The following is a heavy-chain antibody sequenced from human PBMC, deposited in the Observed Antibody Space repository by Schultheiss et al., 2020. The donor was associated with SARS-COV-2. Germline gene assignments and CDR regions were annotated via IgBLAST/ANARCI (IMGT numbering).Heavy chain of an antibody. J-gene: IGHJ3*02. CDR2: IKQDGSEK. CDR3: ARDQAPRVVGPFDI. D-gene: IGHD2-21*01. V-gene: IGHV3-7*01. Sequence: GGSLRLSCAASGFTFSSYAMSWVRQAPGKGLEWVANIKQDGSEKYYVDSVMGRFSISRDNSKNTLFLQMDTLRAEDTAVYYCARDQAPRVVGPFDIWGQGTMVTVSS. CDR1: GFTFSSYA.